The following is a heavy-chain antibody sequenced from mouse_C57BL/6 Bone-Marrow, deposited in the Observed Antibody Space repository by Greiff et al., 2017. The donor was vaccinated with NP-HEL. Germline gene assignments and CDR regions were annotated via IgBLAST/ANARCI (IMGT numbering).Heavy chain of an antibody. CDR3: ARAASYYGSKGY. V-gene: IGHV1-81*01. CDR2: IYPRSGNT. D-gene: IGHD1-1*01. Sequence: VQLQQSGAELARPGASVKLSCTASGYTFTSYGISWVTQRTGPGLEWIGEIYPRSGNTYYNEKFKGKATLTADKASSTAYMELRSLTSEDSAVYFCARAASYYGSKGYWGQGTTLTVSS. CDR1: GYTFTSYG. J-gene: IGHJ2*01.